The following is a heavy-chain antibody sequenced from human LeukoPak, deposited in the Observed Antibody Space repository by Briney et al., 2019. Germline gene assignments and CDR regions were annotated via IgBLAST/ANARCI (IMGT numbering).Heavy chain of an antibody. J-gene: IGHJ5*02. V-gene: IGHV3-48*03. CDR3: ARDRSNGWSGNWFDP. Sequence: GGSLRLSCAASSFSFSSFEMSWVRQAPGKGLEWITYISSTGSTTHYADSVQGRFTVSKDNAKNSLYLHINSLRVEDTAVYFCARDRSNGWSGNWFDPWGQGTLVTVSS. CDR2: ISSTGSTT. CDR1: SFSFSSFE. D-gene: IGHD6-19*01.